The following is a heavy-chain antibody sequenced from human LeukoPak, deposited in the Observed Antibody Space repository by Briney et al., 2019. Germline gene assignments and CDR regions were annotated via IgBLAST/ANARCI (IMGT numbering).Heavy chain of an antibody. Sequence: SETLFLTCTVSGGSISSYYWSWIRQPPGKGLEWIGYIYYSGSTNYNPSLKSRVTISVDTSKNQFSLKLSSVTAADTAVYYCARDLNYYFDYWGQGTLVTVSS. D-gene: IGHD1-1*01. CDR2: IYYSGST. J-gene: IGHJ4*02. CDR3: ARDLNYYFDY. V-gene: IGHV4-59*01. CDR1: GGSISSYY.